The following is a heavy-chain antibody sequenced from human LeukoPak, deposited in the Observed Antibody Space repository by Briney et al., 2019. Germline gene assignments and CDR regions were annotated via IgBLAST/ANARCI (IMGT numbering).Heavy chain of an antibody. D-gene: IGHD1-1*01. V-gene: IGHV3-9*01. CDR3: AKDSSWNAPDYFDY. Sequence: GGSLRLSCAASRFTFSSYSMNWVRQAPGKGLEWVSGISWNSGSIGYADSVKGRFTISRDNAKNSLYLQMNSLRAEDTALYNCAKDSSWNAPDYFDYWGQGTLVTVSS. CDR1: RFTFSSYS. J-gene: IGHJ4*02. CDR2: ISWNSGSI.